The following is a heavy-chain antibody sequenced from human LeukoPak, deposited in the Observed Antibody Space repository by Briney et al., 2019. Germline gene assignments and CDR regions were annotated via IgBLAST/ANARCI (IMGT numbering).Heavy chain of an antibody. Sequence: PSETLSLTCAVYGGSFSGYYWSWIRQPPGKGLEWIGEINHSGSSNYNPSLKSRVTISVDTSKSQFSLKLSSVTAADTAVYYCARFSRYAFDIWGQGTMVTVSS. CDR1: GGSFSGYY. V-gene: IGHV4-34*01. J-gene: IGHJ3*02. CDR2: INHSGSS. D-gene: IGHD2/OR15-2a*01. CDR3: ARFSRYAFDI.